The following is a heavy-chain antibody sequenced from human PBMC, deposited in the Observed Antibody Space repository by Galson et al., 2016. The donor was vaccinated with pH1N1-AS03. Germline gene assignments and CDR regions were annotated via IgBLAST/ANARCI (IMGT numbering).Heavy chain of an antibody. CDR2: MDHSGSS. CDR3: ASQGDTSMVTDYHYYHMDV. Sequence: SETLSLTCIVADDSIRSSLYYWGWIRQSTGKGLEWIGSMDHSGSSYYNPSLQSRVTMSVDLSKRHFSLKLTSVTAVDTGVYYCASQGDTSMVTDYHYYHMDVWGKGTTVTVSS. V-gene: IGHV4-39*02. J-gene: IGHJ6*03. D-gene: IGHD5-18*01. CDR1: DDSIRSSLYY.